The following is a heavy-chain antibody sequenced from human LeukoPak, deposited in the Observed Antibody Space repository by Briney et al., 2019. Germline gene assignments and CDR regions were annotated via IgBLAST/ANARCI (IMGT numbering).Heavy chain of an antibody. V-gene: IGHV3-23*01. CDR2: ISGSGTTT. J-gene: IGHJ4*02. Sequence: GGSLRLSCAASGFTFSSYAMSWIRQAPGKGLEWVSGISGSGTTTKYADSVKGRLTISRDNPKNTLYLQMNSLRAEDTAVYYCAKDQDCSGGSCRPDYWGQGTLVTVSS. CDR1: GFTFSSYA. CDR3: AKDQDCSGGSCRPDY. D-gene: IGHD2-15*01.